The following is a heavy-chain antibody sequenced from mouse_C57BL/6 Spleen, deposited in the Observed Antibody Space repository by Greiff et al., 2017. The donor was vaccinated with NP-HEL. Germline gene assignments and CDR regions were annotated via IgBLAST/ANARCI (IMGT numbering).Heavy chain of an antibody. J-gene: IGHJ2*01. CDR2: IWSGGST. Sequence: VQLQQSGPGLVQPSQSLSITCTVSGFSLTNYGVHWVRQSPGKGLEWLGVIWSGGSTDYNAAFISRLSISKDNSKSQVFFKMNSLQADDTAIYYCARGMGRGYFDYWGQGTTLTVSS. V-gene: IGHV2-2*01. CDR1: GFSLTNYG. D-gene: IGHD4-1*01. CDR3: ARGMGRGYFDY.